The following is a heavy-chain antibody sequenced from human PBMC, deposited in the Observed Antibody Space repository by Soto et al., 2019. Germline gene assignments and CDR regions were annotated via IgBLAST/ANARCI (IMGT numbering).Heavy chain of an antibody. J-gene: IGHJ4*02. CDR2: ISAYNGKT. CDR1: GYTFTSYA. V-gene: IGHV1-18*01. CDR3: ARVIAAAADCDY. Sequence: ASVKVSCKASGYTFTSYAMHWVRQAPGQGLEWMGWISAYNGKTNYAQKLQGRVTMTTDTSTSTAYMELRSLRSDDTAVYYCARVIAAAADCDYWGQGTLVTVSS. D-gene: IGHD6-13*01.